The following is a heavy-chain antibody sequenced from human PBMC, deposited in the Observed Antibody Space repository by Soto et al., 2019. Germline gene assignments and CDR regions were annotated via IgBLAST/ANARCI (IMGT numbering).Heavy chain of an antibody. V-gene: IGHV1-18*01. D-gene: IGHD5-12*01. J-gene: IGHJ5*02. CDR3: ARDLGGYRGYDYWFDP. CDR1: GYTFTSYG. Sequence: GASVKVSCKASGYTFTSYGISWVRQAPGQGLEWMGWISAYNGNTNYAQKLQGRVTMTTDTSTSTAYMGLRSLRSDGTAVYYCARDLGGYRGYDYWFDPWGQGTLVTVSS. CDR2: ISAYNGNT.